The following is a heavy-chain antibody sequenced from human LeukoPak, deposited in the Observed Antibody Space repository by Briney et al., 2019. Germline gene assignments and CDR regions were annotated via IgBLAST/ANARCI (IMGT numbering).Heavy chain of an antibody. D-gene: IGHD1-26*01. CDR2: IQPDGSEA. J-gene: IGHJ3*01. CDR3: ARPGVAGGAFDV. CDR1: GFTFSSTW. Sequence: GGSLRLSCAASGFTFSSTWMNWVRRVPGKGLEWVGNIQPDGSEAYYVDSVEGRFTIPRDNFRDSLFLQMNSLRAEDTAVYYCARPGVAGGAFDVWGRGTVVTVSS. V-gene: IGHV3-7*01.